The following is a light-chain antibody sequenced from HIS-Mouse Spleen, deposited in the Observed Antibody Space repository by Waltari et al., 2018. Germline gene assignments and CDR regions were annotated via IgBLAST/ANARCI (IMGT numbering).Light chain of an antibody. CDR1: SSNIGSNY. V-gene: IGLV1-47*01. Sequence: QSVLTQPPSASGTPGQRVTISCSGSSSNIGSNYVYWYQQLPGTAPKLLIYRNKQRRSGVPDRFSGSKSGTSASLAISGLRSEDEADYYCAAWDDSLSGPVFGGGTKLTVL. CDR2: RNK. CDR3: AAWDDSLSGPV. J-gene: IGLJ3*02.